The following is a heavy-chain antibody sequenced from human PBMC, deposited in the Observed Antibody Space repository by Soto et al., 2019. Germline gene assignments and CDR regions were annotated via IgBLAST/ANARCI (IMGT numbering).Heavy chain of an antibody. J-gene: IGHJ4*02. D-gene: IGHD2-15*01. V-gene: IGHV2-5*02. CDR3: AHVPYCSAGSCYVDY. CDR2: IYWDDDK. Sequence: QITLNESGPTLVKPTQTLTLTCTFSGFLLSTSGVGVGWIRQPPGKALEWLALIYWDDDKRYSPALKSRLNITKDTSKNQVVLTTTNMDPVDTATYYCAHVPYCSAGSCYVDYWGQGTLVTVPS. CDR1: GFLLSTSGVG.